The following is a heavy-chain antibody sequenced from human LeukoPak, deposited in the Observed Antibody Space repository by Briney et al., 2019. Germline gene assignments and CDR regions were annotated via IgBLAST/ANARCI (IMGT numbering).Heavy chain of an antibody. CDR1: GFTFSSYS. V-gene: IGHV3-21*01. CDR3: ARDFSDSSGYYYYFDY. D-gene: IGHD3-22*01. J-gene: IGHJ4*02. CDR2: ISSSSSYI. Sequence: GGSLRLSCAASGFTFSSYSMNWVRQAPGKGLEWVSSISSSSSYIYSADSVKGRFTISRDNAKNSLYLQMNSLGAEDTAVYCCARDFSDSSGYYYYFDYWGQGTLVTVSS.